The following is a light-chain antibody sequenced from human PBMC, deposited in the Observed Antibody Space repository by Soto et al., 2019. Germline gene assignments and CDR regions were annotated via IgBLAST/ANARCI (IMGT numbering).Light chain of an antibody. V-gene: IGLV2-14*01. CDR2: GVL. CDR3: SSYTSTSALVV. CDR1: TTDVGLYNF. J-gene: IGLJ3*02. Sequence: QSALTQPASVSGSPGQSITISCTGTTTDVGLYNFVSWYQQHPGKAPKLMIYGVLVRPSGISSRFSGSKSGTTASLTISGLQPEDEAYYYCSSYTSTSALVVFGGGTKLTVL.